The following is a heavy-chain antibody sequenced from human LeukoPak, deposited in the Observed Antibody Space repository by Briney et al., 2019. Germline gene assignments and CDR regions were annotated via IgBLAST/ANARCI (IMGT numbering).Heavy chain of an antibody. J-gene: IGHJ4*02. D-gene: IGHD3-3*01. Sequence: GGSLRLSCATFGFTFSDSAMHWVRQASGKGLEWVGRIRSKANSYATAYAASVRGRFTISRDDSKNTAYLQMNSLRAEDTAVYYCARVDFWSGYYPNDYWGQGTLVTVSS. CDR3: ARVDFWSGYYPNDY. V-gene: IGHV3-73*01. CDR2: IRSKANSYAT. CDR1: GFTFSDSA.